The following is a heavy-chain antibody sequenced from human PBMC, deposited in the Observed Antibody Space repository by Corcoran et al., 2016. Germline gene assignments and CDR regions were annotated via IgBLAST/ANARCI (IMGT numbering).Heavy chain of an antibody. D-gene: IGHD3-3*01. J-gene: IGHJ6*02. CDR2: MNPNSGNT. Sequence: QVQLVQSGAEVKKPGASVKVSCKASGYTFTSYDINWVRQATGQGLEWMGWMNPNSGNTGYAQKFQGRVTMTRNTSISTAYMELSSLRSEDTAVYYGATTNYDFWSGYYRYYYYYGMDVWGQGTTVTVSS. CDR3: ATTNYDFWSGYYRYYYYYGMDV. V-gene: IGHV1-8*01. CDR1: GYTFTSYD.